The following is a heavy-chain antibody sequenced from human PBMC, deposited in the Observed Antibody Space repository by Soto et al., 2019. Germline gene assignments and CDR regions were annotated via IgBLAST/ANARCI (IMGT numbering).Heavy chain of an antibody. CDR1: GFTFSNYG. CDR2: ISYSGNDY. J-gene: IGHJ4*02. Sequence: QLGGSLRLSCAAFGFTFSNYGIHWVRQAPGKGLEWVAVISYSGNDYHYADSVKGRFTISRDNSKNTLYLQMNSLRAEDTAVYYCAKDLTSRSSDYYFDYWGQGTLVTVSS. D-gene: IGHD6-6*01. V-gene: IGHV3-30*18. CDR3: AKDLTSRSSDYYFDY.